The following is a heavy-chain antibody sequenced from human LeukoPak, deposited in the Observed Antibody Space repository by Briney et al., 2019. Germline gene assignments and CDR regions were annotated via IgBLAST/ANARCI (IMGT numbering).Heavy chain of an antibody. J-gene: IGHJ4*02. D-gene: IGHD6-13*01. Sequence: SETLSLTCAVYGGSFSGYYWSWIRQPPGKGLEWIGYIYYSGSTNYNPSLKSRVTISVDTSKNQFSLKLSSVTAADTAVYYCARDGAIAAARQDGRGIFAFDYWGQGTLVTVSS. CDR1: GGSFSGYY. CDR2: IYYSGST. V-gene: IGHV4-59*01. CDR3: ARDGAIAAARQDGRGIFAFDY.